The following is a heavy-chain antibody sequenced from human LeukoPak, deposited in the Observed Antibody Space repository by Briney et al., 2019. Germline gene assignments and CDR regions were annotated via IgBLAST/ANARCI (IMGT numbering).Heavy chain of an antibody. CDR2: ISSSGSTI. CDR1: GFTFSDYY. V-gene: IGHV3-11*01. J-gene: IGHJ6*02. Sequence: GVPLRLSCAASGFTFSDYYMSWIRQAPGKGLEWVSYISSSGSTIYYADSVKGRFTISRDNAKNSLYLQMNSLRAEDTAVYYCARRASDDGMDVWGQGTTVTVSS. CDR3: ARRASDDGMDV.